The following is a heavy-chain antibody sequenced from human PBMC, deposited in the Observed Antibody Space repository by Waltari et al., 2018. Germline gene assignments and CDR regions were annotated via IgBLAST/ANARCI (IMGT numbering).Heavy chain of an antibody. CDR3: AREIAAAGADY. J-gene: IGHJ4*02. V-gene: IGHV4-34*01. CDR2: INHSGST. Sequence: QVQLQQWGAGLLKPSETLSLTCAVYGGSFSGYSWSWIRQPPGKGLEWIGEINHSGSTNYNPSLKSRVTISVDTSKNQFSLKLSSVTAADTAVYYCAREIAAAGADYWGQGTLVTVSS. CDR1: GGSFSGYS. D-gene: IGHD6-13*01.